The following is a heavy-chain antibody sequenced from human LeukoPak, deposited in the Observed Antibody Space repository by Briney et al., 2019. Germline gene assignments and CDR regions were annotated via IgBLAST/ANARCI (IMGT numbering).Heavy chain of an antibody. CDR2: ISYDGSSK. J-gene: IGHJ4*02. V-gene: IGHV3-30-3*01. D-gene: IGHD1-26*01. CDR3: AKDARGGPLNTGIVGATPYYFDY. Sequence: GGSLRLSCAASGFTFSSYAMHWVRQAPGKGLEWVAVISYDGSSKYYADSVKGRFTISRDNSKNTLYLQMNSLRAEDTAVYYCAKDARGGPLNTGIVGATPYYFDYWGQGTLVTVSS. CDR1: GFTFSSYA.